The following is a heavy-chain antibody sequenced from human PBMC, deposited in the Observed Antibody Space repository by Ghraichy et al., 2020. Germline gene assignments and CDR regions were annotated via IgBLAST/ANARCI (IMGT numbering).Heavy chain of an antibody. CDR3: ARHHPAMLTGIDY. J-gene: IGHJ4*02. D-gene: IGHD7-27*01. CDR2: INPKNGIT. Sequence: ASVKVSCKTSGYTFSDYYIHWVRQAPGQGLEWMGWINPKNGITNYVERFQGRVTMSRDTSITTAYMELYSLRSDDTAVYFCARHHPAMLTGIDYWGQGTLVTVSS. CDR1: GYTFSDYY. V-gene: IGHV1-2*02.